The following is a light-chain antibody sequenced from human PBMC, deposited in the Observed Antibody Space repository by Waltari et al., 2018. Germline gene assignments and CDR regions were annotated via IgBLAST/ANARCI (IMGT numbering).Light chain of an antibody. CDR1: NIGSKN. Sequence: SYVLTQPPSVSVAPGQTARISCDGNNIGSKNWHWYQQKPGQAPVLVVYDDGDRPSGIPERFSGSNSGNTATLTISRVDAGDEADYYCQVWDSGSDHYVFGTVTKVTVL. V-gene: IGLV3-21*02. CDR3: QVWDSGSDHYV. J-gene: IGLJ1*01. CDR2: DDG.